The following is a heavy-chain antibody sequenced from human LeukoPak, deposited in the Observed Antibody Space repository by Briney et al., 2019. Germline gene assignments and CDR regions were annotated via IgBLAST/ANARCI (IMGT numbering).Heavy chain of an antibody. Sequence: SETLSLTCTVSGGSISSSSYYWGWIRQPPGKGLEWIGSIYYSGSTYYNPSLKSRVTISVDTSKNQFSLKLSSVTAADTAVYYCATTLFRGGDAFDIWGQGTMVTVSS. D-gene: IGHD3-10*01. CDR2: IYYSGST. J-gene: IGHJ3*02. V-gene: IGHV4-39*07. CDR3: ATTLFRGGDAFDI. CDR1: GGSISSSSYY.